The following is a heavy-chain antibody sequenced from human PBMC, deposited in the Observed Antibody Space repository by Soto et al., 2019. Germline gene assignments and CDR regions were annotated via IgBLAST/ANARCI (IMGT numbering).Heavy chain of an antibody. Sequence: ASVKVSCQASGYTFTGYYMHWVRQAPGQGLEWMGWINPNSGGTNYAQKFQGWVTMTRDTSISTAYMELSRLRSDDTAVYYCASSIAAAGRGENYYMDVWGKGTTVTVSS. CDR1: GYTFTGYY. CDR2: INPNSGGT. CDR3: ASSIAAAGRGENYYMDV. J-gene: IGHJ6*03. V-gene: IGHV1-2*04. D-gene: IGHD6-13*01.